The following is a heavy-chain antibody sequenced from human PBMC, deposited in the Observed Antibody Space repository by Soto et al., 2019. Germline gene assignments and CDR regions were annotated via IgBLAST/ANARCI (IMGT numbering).Heavy chain of an antibody. V-gene: IGHV1-69*08. CDR3: ARDLGGTVTDDY. Sequence: QVQLVQSGAEVKKPGSSVKVSCKASGGTFSSYTISWVRQAPGQGLEWMGRIIPILGIANYAQKFQGRVTITADKSTSTAYMELSCLRSEDTSVYYCARDLGGTVTDDYWGQGTLVTVSS. CDR2: IIPILGIA. D-gene: IGHD4-17*01. J-gene: IGHJ4*02. CDR1: GGTFSSYT.